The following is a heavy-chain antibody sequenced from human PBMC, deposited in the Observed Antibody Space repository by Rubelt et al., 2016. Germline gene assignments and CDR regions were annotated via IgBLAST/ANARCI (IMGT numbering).Heavy chain of an antibody. CDR2: IYYSGSP. Sequence: QVQLQESGPGLVKPSETLSLTCTVSGGSISNYYWGWIRQPPGKGLEWIGNIYYSGSPNYNPSLESRVTISVNTSNNHFSLNLTSVTAADTAVYFCARDRHNYGPVDYWGQGALVTVSS. CDR3: ARDRHNYGPVDY. V-gene: IGHV4-59*12. CDR1: GGSISNYY. J-gene: IGHJ4*02. D-gene: IGHD5-18*01.